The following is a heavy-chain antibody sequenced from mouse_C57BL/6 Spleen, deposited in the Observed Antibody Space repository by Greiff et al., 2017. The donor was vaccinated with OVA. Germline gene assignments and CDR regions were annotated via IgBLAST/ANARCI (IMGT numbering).Heavy chain of an antibody. CDR3: AKGIRAMDY. V-gene: IGHV14-2*01. CDR1: GFNINDYY. J-gene: IGHJ4*01. CDR2: IDPDDGET. Sequence: VQLQQPGAELVKPGASVKLSCTASGFNINDYYMHWVKQRPEQGLEWIGRIDPDDGETKYAPKFQGKAPITADTSSNTAYLPLSRLTSEDTAVYYCAKGIRAMDYGGQGTSVTVSS.